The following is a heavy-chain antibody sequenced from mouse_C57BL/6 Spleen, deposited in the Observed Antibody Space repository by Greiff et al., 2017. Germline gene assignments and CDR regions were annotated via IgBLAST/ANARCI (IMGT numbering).Heavy chain of an antibody. D-gene: IGHD3-2*02. CDR1: GYTFTGYW. CDR3: ARAGQLRHAMDY. V-gene: IGHV1-9*01. J-gene: IGHJ4*01. CDR2: ILPGSGST. Sequence: QVQLKQSGAELMKPGASVKLSCKATGYTFTGYWIEWVKQRPGHGLEWIGEILPGSGSTNYNEKFKGKATLTADKSSSTAYMELRSLTSEDSAVYFCARAGQLRHAMDYWGQGTSVTVSS.